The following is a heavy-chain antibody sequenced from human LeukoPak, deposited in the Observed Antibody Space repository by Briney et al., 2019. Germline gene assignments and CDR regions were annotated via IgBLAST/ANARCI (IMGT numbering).Heavy chain of an antibody. CDR3: AKAHDNCGGDCSPLDYNDY. V-gene: IGHV3-23*01. D-gene: IGHD2-21*02. CDR1: GFTFSSYA. CDR2: MNGRGLTT. J-gene: IGHJ4*02. Sequence: GGSLRLSCAASGFTFSSYAMTWVRQAPGEGLEWVSTMNGRGLTTYYADSVKGRFTISRDNSKNTLYLHMNNLRAEDTAVYYCAKAHDNCGGDCSPLDYNDYWGQGTLVTVSS.